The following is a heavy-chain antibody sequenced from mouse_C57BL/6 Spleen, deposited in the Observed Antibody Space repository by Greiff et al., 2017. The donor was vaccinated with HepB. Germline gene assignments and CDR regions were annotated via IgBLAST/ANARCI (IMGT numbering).Heavy chain of an antibody. J-gene: IGHJ4*01. CDR2: SRNKANDYTT. V-gene: IGHV7-1*01. CDR3: ARDAYSNYGGAMDY. Sequence: EVKLMESGGGLVQSGRSLRLSCATSGFTFSDFYMEWVRQAPGKGLEWIAASRNKANDYTTEYSASVKGRFIVSRDTSQSILYLQMNALRAEDTAIYYCARDAYSNYGGAMDYWGQGTSVTVSS. CDR1: GFTFSDFY. D-gene: IGHD2-5*01.